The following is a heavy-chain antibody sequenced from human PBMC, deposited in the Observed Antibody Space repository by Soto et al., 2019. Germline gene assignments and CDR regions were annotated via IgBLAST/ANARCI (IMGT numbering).Heavy chain of an antibody. Sequence: EVQLVESGGGLVKPGGSLRLSCAASGFTFSSYSMNWVRQAPGKGLEWVSSISSSSSYIYYADSVKGRFTISRDNAKNSLYLQMNSLRAEDTAVYYCARGGNMVQVIYYMDVWGKGTTVTVSS. V-gene: IGHV3-21*01. D-gene: IGHD3-10*01. CDR3: ARGGNMVQVIYYMDV. J-gene: IGHJ6*03. CDR2: ISSSSSYI. CDR1: GFTFSSYS.